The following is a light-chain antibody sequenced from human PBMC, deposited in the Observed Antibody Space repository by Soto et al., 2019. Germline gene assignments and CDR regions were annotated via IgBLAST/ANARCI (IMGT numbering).Light chain of an antibody. Sequence: QSALTQPRSVCGSPGQSVTISCTGTSSDVGGYNYVSWYQQHPGKAPKLMIYDVDNRPSGVPDRFSGSKSGNTASLTISGLQAEDEADYYCCSYAGSYNWVFGGGTKLTVL. J-gene: IGLJ3*02. CDR3: CSYAGSYNWV. CDR2: DVD. V-gene: IGLV2-11*01. CDR1: SSDVGGYNY.